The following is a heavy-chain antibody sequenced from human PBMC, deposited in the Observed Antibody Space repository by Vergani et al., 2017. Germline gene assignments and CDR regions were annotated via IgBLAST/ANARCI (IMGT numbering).Heavy chain of an antibody. V-gene: IGHV1-2*02. CDR1: GYTFTGYY. CDR2: INPNSGGT. Sequence: QVQLVQSGAEVKKPGASVKVSCKASGYTFTGYYMHWVRQAPGQGLEWMGWINPNSGGTNYAQKFQGRVTMTRDTSISTAYMELSRLRSDDTAVYYCALTYYYGSGSSPSDYGMDVWGQGTTVTVSS. D-gene: IGHD3-10*01. CDR3: ALTYYYGSGSSPSDYGMDV. J-gene: IGHJ6*02.